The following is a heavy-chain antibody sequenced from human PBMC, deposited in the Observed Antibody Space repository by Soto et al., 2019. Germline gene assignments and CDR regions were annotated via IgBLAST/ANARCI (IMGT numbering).Heavy chain of an antibody. CDR2: IYYSGST. Sequence: SETLSLTCTVSGGSISSGGYYWSWIRQHPGKGLEWIGYIYYSGSTYYNPSLKSRVTISVDTSKNQFSLKLSSVTAADTAVYYCARVGWRSYDYGMDVWGQGTTVTVSS. V-gene: IGHV4-31*03. CDR1: GGSISSGGYY. J-gene: IGHJ6*02. CDR3: ARVGWRSYDYGMDV.